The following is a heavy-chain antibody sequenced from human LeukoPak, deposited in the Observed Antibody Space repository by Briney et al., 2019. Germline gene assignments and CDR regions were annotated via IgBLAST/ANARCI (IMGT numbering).Heavy chain of an antibody. CDR2: INPNSGGT. CDR1: GYTFTGYY. J-gene: IGHJ4*02. Sequence: ASVKVSCKASGYTFTGYYIHWVRQAPAQGLELMGWINPNSGGTNYSQKFQGRVTMTRDTSISTAYMELSRLRSDDTAVYYCARDNIGYDYGDAGGYWGQGTLVTVSS. D-gene: IGHD4-17*01. V-gene: IGHV1-2*02. CDR3: ARDNIGYDYGDAGGY.